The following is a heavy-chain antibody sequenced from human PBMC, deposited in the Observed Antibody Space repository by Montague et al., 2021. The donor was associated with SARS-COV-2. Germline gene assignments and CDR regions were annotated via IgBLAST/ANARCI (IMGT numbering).Heavy chain of an antibody. CDR2: IDYSGXT. CDR3: ARHYDYVWGSYRQRLNWYFDL. Sequence: SETLSLTCTVSGGSISSSSYYWGWIRQPPGKGLEWIGSIDYSGXTXYXXXXKXRVTISVDTSKNQFSLKLSSVTAADTAVYYCARHYDYVWGSYRQRLNWYFDLWGRGTLVTVSS. CDR1: GGSISSSSYY. J-gene: IGHJ2*01. V-gene: IGHV4-39*01. D-gene: IGHD3-16*02.